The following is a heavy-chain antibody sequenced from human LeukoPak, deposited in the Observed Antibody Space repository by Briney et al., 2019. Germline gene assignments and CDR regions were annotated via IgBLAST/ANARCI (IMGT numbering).Heavy chain of an antibody. CDR2: INPSGGST. J-gene: IGHJ4*02. V-gene: IGHV1-46*01. D-gene: IGHD1-26*01. CDR1: GYTFTSYY. CDR3: ARVGVVSGSYYGVDY. Sequence: GASVKVSCKASGYTFTSYYMHWVRQAPGQGLEWMGIINPSGGSTSYAQKFQGRVTTTRDTSTSTVYMELSSLRSEDTAVYYCARVGVVSGSYYGVDYWGQGTLVTVSS.